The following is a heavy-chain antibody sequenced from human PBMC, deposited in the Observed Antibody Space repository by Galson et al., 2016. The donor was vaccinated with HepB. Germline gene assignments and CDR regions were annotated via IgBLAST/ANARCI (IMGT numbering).Heavy chain of an antibody. Sequence: SVKVSCKASGYTFSNYGITWVRQAPGQGPEWMGWINCYNGNRNFAQNLQGRITMTTDTSTNTAYMELRSLKFEDTAVYYCARGHNQISTYSYGWDYFDYWGQGTLVTVSS. CDR1: GYTFSNYG. D-gene: IGHD5-18*01. V-gene: IGHV1-18*01. J-gene: IGHJ4*02. CDR3: ARGHNQISTYSYGWDYFDY. CDR2: INCYNGNR.